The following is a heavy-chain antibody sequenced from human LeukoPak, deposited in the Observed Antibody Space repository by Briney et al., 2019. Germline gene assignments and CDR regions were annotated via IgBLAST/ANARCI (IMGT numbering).Heavy chain of an antibody. J-gene: IGHJ4*02. Sequence: GGSLRLSCATSGFTFSSYAMSWVRQAPGKGLEWVSGISGSGGSTYYADSVKGRFTISRDNSKNTLYLQMNSLRAEDTAVYYCAKDSRLTTVTTFDYWGQGTLVTVSS. CDR2: ISGSGGST. V-gene: IGHV3-23*01. D-gene: IGHD4-17*01. CDR1: GFTFSSYA. CDR3: AKDSRLTTVTTFDY.